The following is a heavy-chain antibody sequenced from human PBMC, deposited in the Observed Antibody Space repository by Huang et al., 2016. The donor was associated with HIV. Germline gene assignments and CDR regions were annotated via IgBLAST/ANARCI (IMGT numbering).Heavy chain of an antibody. Sequence: VQLVQSGAEVKKPGESLKISCKGSGYSFSSYWIAWVRQMPGKGLEWIGSICPDDSDTTYSPACEGQVTISADKSIGTAYLQWSSLKASDTAMYYCARRFSSSSGYFDYWGQGSLVTVSS. CDR3: ARRFSSSSGYFDY. CDR2: ICPDDSDT. D-gene: IGHD6-6*01. CDR1: GYSFSSYW. V-gene: IGHV5-51*01. J-gene: IGHJ4*02.